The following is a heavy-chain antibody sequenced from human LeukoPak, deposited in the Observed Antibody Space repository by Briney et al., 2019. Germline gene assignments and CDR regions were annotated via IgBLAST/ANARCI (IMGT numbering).Heavy chain of an antibody. D-gene: IGHD3-22*01. J-gene: IGHJ4*02. CDR1: GYTFTDYH. Sequence: ASVKVSCKASGYTFTDYHIYWMRQAPGQGLEWMGWINPNSGATDCGQRFQGRVTLTRDTSVSTTYMELSGLRSDDTAVYYCVRGRGPVVISYFDHWGQGSLVTVSS. V-gene: IGHV1-2*02. CDR2: INPNSGAT. CDR3: VRGRGPVVISYFDH.